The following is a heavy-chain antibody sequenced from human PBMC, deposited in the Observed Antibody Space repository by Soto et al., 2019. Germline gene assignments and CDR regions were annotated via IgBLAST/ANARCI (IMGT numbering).Heavy chain of an antibody. CDR1: GGSFSGYY. CDR3: ARVGLGYCSSTSCYTRFDYYGMDV. V-gene: IGHV4-34*01. Sequence: SETLSLTCAVYGGSFSGYYWSWIRQPPGKGLEWIGEINHSGSTNYNPSLKSRVTISVDTSKNQFSLKLSSVTAADTAVYYCARVGLGYCSSTSCYTRFDYYGMDVWGQGTTVTVSS. J-gene: IGHJ6*02. D-gene: IGHD2-2*02. CDR2: INHSGST.